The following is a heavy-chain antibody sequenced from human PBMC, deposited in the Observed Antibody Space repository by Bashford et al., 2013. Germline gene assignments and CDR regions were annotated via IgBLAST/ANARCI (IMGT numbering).Heavy chain of an antibody. J-gene: IGHJ4*02. CDR3: ARYTNSWYDLDF. D-gene: IGHD6-13*01. Sequence: ASVKVSCKASGYTFSDYYLHWVRQAPGQGLEWMGWISTYNGNTNYAQNLQGRVTMTTDTSTSTAYMDLASLRSDDTAVYYCARYTNSWYDLDFWGQGTLVTVSS. CDR2: ISTYNGNT. CDR1: GYTFSDYY. V-gene: IGHV1-18*04.